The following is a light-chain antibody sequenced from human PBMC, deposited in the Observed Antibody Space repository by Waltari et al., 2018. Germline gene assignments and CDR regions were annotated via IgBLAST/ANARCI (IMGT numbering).Light chain of an antibody. Sequence: QLVLTQSPSASASLGASVKLTCTLDSGHSSNLIAWHPQKPEKGPRFLMKVNRDGSHTKGDEIPNRFSGSSSGPERYLTISSVQSEAEADYYCQTGGHGTWVFGGGTKLTVL. CDR3: QTGGHGTWV. CDR2: VNRDGSH. V-gene: IGLV4-69*01. J-gene: IGLJ3*02. CDR1: SGHSSNL.